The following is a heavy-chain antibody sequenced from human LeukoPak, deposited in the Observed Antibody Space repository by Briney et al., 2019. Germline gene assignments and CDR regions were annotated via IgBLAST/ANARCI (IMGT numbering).Heavy chain of an antibody. J-gene: IGHJ6*02. CDR2: INNSGST. CDR3: ARVPAVGYIYRFIPPYYYYGMDV. CDR1: GGAFSGYY. D-gene: IGHD5-18*01. Sequence: SGTLSLTCAVYGGAFSGYYWSWIRQPPGKGLEWIGEINNSGSTNYNPSLKSRVTISVDTSKNQFALKPSSVTTADAAVHYCARVPAVGYIYRFIPPYYYYGMDVWGQGTTVTVSS. V-gene: IGHV4-34*01.